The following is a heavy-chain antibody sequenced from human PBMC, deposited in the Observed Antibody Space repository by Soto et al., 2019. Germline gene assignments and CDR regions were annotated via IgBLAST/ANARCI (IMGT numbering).Heavy chain of an antibody. J-gene: IGHJ6*02. D-gene: IGHD3-10*01. CDR3: ARSFGSTRNGMDV. CDR1: GDSVSSDSYY. V-gene: IGHV4-61*01. CDR2: VSYSGNT. Sequence: PSETLSLTCTVSGDSVSSDSYYWTWIRQPPGKGLEWIGYVSYSGNTNYNPSLKSRVTISVDTSKNQFSLKLSSVTAADTAVYHCARSFGSTRNGMDVWGQGTTVTVSS.